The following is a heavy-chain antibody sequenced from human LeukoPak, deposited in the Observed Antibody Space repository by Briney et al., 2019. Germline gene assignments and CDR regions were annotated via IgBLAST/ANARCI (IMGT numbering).Heavy chain of an antibody. J-gene: IGHJ4*02. CDR2: ISAYNGNT. V-gene: IGHV1-18*01. Sequence: ASVNVSCKASGYTFTSYGISWVRQAPGQGLEWMGWISAYNGNTNYAQKLQGRVTMTTDTSTSTAYMELRSLRSDDTAVYYCARDGGSRYNPSPVDYWGQGTLVTVSS. D-gene: IGHD2-15*01. CDR3: ARDGGSRYNPSPVDY. CDR1: GYTFTSYG.